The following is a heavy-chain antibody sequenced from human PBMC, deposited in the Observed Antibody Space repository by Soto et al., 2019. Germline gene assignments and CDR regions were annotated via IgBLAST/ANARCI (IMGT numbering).Heavy chain of an antibody. Sequence: PSQTLSLTCAIAGDSVSSNSAAWNWIRQSPSRGLEWLGRTYYRSKWYNDYAVSVKSRITINPDTSKNQFSLQLNSVTPEDTAVYYCAGGVVQDYYYGMDVWGQGTTVTVSS. CDR1: GDSVSSNSAA. J-gene: IGHJ6*02. CDR3: AGGVVQDYYYGMDV. CDR2: TYYRSKWYN. D-gene: IGHD6-6*01. V-gene: IGHV6-1*01.